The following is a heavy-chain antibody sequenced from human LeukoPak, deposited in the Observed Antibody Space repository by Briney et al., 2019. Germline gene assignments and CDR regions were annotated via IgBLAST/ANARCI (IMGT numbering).Heavy chain of an antibody. CDR1: GYPFSGSD. V-gene: IGHV3-30*18. D-gene: IGHD6-19*01. J-gene: IGHJ4*02. Sequence: PGGSLRLSCAASGYPFSGSDIHWVRQAPGKGLEWVAFVSHEGTSKFYAESMKGRFGISRDNSKSTTYLQMNGPRPDDTAVYYCAKTTGGWPRFFDHWGQGTLVAVSS. CDR3: AKTTGGWPRFFDH. CDR2: VSHEGTSK.